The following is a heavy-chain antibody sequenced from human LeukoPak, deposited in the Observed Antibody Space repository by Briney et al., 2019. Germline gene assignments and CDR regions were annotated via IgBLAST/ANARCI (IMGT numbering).Heavy chain of an antibody. D-gene: IGHD2/OR15-2a*01. CDR2: INHSGST. CDR1: GGSISSSSYY. CDR3: ARGPKGFTWYYYYGMDV. J-gene: IGHJ6*02. V-gene: IGHV4-39*07. Sequence: TSETLSLTCTVSGGSISSSSYYWSWIRQPPGKGLEWIGEINHSGSTNYNPSLKSRVTISVDTSKNQFSLKLSSVTAADTAVYYCARGPKGFTWYYYYGMDVWGQGTTVTVSS.